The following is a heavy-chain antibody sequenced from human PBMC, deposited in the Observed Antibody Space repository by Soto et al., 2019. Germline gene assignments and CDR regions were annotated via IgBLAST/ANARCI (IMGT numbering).Heavy chain of an antibody. D-gene: IGHD3-10*01. V-gene: IGHV4-59*01. CDR1: GGSISSYY. CDR2: IYYSGST. Sequence: SETLSLTCTVSGGSISSYYWSWIRQPPGKGLEWIGYIYYSGSTNYNPSLKSRVTISVDTSKNQFSLKLSSVTAADTAVYYCARRGGGSGSHYYYYGMDVWGQGTTVTSP. J-gene: IGHJ6*02. CDR3: ARRGGGSGSHYYYYGMDV.